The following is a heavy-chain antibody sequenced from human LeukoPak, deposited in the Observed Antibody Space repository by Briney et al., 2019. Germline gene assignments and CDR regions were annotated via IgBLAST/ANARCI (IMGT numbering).Heavy chain of an antibody. Sequence: SVKVSCKASGGTFSSYAISWVRQAPGQGLEWMGRIIPILGIANYAQKFQGRITITADKSTSTAYMELSSLRSEDTAVYYCARDRDIVVVVGGFDPWGQGTLVTVSS. V-gene: IGHV1-69*04. CDR1: GGTFSSYA. CDR2: IIPILGIA. CDR3: ARDRDIVVVVGGFDP. D-gene: IGHD2-15*01. J-gene: IGHJ5*02.